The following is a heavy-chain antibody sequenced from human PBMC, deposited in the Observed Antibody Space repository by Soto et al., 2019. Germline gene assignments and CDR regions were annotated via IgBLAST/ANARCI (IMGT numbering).Heavy chain of an antibody. D-gene: IGHD3-22*01. Sequence: ASVKVSCKSSGYPFTHYGITWVRQAPGQGLEWMGWISPFNGNTNYGQTLQGRVTLTTDTSTSTVYMELRSLRSDDTAVYYCARDQSFDRSYYYGIDFWGKGTTVTVYS. J-gene: IGHJ6*04. CDR3: ARDQSFDRSYYYGIDF. CDR2: ISPFNGNT. CDR1: GYPFTHYG. V-gene: IGHV1-18*01.